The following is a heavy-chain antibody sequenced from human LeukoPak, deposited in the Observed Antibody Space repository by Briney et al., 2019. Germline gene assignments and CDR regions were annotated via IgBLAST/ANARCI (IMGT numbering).Heavy chain of an antibody. CDR2: IYYSGST. CDR3: ARSVRPGTDFDY. CDR1: GGSISSYY. J-gene: IGHJ4*02. V-gene: IGHV4-59*01. Sequence: SETLSLTCTVSGGSISSYYWSWIRQPPGKGLEWIGYIYYSGSTNYNPSLKSRVTISVDTSKNQLSLKLSSVTAADTAVYYCARSVRPGTDFDYWGQGTLVTVSS.